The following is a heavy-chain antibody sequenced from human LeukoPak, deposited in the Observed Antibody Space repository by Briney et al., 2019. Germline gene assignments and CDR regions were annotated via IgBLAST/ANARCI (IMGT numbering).Heavy chain of an antibody. CDR1: GGSISSYY. CDR3: ARGGNVDIVVVPAAILDY. CDR2: INHSGST. Sequence: SETLSLTCTVSGGSISSYYWSWIRQPPGKGLEWIGEINHSGSTNHNPSLKSRVTISVDTSKNQFSLKLSSVTAADTAVYYCARGGNVDIVVVPAAILDYWGQGTLVTVSS. V-gene: IGHV4-34*01. J-gene: IGHJ4*02. D-gene: IGHD2-2*02.